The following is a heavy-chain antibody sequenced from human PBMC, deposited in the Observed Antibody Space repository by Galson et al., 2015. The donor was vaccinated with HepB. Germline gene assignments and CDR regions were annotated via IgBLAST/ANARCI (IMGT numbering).Heavy chain of an antibody. CDR1: GFIFRNYW. CDR3: VRLGGLELV. Sequence: SLRLSCAGSGFIFRNYWMHWVRQAPGQGLVWVSRINPDGSDTTYADSVQGRFTISRDNVRNTLYLQMNSLRAEDTSVYYCVRLGGLELVWGQGTLVTVSS. J-gene: IGHJ4*02. CDR2: INPDGSDT. D-gene: IGHD1-7*01. V-gene: IGHV3-74*01.